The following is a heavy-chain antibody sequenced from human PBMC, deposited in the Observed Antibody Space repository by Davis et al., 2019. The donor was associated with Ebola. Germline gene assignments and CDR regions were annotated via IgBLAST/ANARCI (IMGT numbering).Heavy chain of an antibody. Sequence: GGSLRLSCAASGFTFNTYGMHWVRQAPGKGLEWVAVISYDGSNKYYADSVKGRFTISRDNSKNTLYLQMNSLRAEDTAVYYCAKGSGHYYYYGMDVWGQGTTVTVSS. CDR3: AKGSGHYYYYGMDV. CDR2: ISYDGSNK. J-gene: IGHJ6*02. D-gene: IGHD1-14*01. CDR1: GFTFNTYG. V-gene: IGHV3-30*18.